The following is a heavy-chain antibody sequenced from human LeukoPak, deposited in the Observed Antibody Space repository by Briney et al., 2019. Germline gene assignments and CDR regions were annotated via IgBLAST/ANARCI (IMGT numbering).Heavy chain of an antibody. CDR2: INHSGST. D-gene: IGHD3-10*01. Sequence: PSETLSLTCAVYGGSFSGYYWSWIRQPPGKGLEWIGEINHSGSTNYNPSLKSRVTISVDTSKNQFSLRLSSVTAADTAEYYCARGRTVRGPYFDYWGQGTLVTVSS. V-gene: IGHV4-34*01. CDR1: GGSFSGYY. J-gene: IGHJ4*02. CDR3: ARGRTVRGPYFDY.